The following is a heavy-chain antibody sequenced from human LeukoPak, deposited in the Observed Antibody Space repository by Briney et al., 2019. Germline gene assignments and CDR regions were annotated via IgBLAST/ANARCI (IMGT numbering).Heavy chain of an antibody. J-gene: IGHJ3*02. D-gene: IGHD3-22*01. CDR2: IKQDGSEK. V-gene: IGHV3-7*01. CDR1: GFTFSSYW. Sequence: GGSLRFSCAASGFTFSSYWMSWVRQAPGKGLEWVANIKQDGSEKYYVDSVKGRFTISRDNAKNSLYLQMNSLRAEDTAVYYCARPYYYDSSGSLEDAFDIWGQGTMVTVSS. CDR3: ARPYYYDSSGSLEDAFDI.